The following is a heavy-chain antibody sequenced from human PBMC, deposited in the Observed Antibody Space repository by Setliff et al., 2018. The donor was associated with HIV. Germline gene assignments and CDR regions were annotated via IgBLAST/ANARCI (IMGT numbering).Heavy chain of an antibody. J-gene: IGHJ3*02. Sequence: PGGSLRLSCAASGFTFSIYSMNWVRQAPGKGLEWVSFISRSNSYIYYADSVKGRFTISRDNAKNSLYLQMNSLRAEDTAVYYCARATAAWDDAFDIWGQGTMVTVSS. D-gene: IGHD6-13*01. CDR3: ARATAAWDDAFDI. V-gene: IGHV3-21*05. CDR1: GFTFSIYS. CDR2: ISRSNSYI.